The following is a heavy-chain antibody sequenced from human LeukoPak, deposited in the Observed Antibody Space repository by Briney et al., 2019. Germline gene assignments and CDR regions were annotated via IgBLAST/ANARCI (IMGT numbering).Heavy chain of an antibody. Sequence: ASVKVSCKASGGTFSSYAISWVRQAPGQGLEWMGGIIPIFGTANYAQKFQGRVTITADESTSTAYMELSSLRSEDTAVYYCARDFQGYSSPFDPWGQGTLVTVSS. D-gene: IGHD6-19*01. J-gene: IGHJ5*02. CDR3: ARDFQGYSSPFDP. CDR1: GGTFSSYA. CDR2: IIPIFGTA. V-gene: IGHV1-69*13.